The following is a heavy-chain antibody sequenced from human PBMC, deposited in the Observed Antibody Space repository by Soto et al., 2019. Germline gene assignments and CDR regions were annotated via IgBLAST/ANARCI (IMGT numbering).Heavy chain of an antibody. CDR1: GGSVSSGSYY. D-gene: IGHD5-12*01. V-gene: IGHV4-61*01. Sequence: SETLSLTCTVSGGSVSSGSYYWSWIRQPPGKGLEWIGYIYYSGSTNYNPSLKSRVTISVDTSKNQFSLKLSSVTAADTAVYYCARDIGDGYPYFDHWGQGTLVTVSS. CDR3: ARDIGDGYPYFDH. CDR2: IYYSGST. J-gene: IGHJ4*02.